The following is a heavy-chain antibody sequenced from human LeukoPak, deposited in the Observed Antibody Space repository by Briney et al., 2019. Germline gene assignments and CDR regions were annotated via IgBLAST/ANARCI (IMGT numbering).Heavy chain of an antibody. V-gene: IGHV3-23*01. Sequence: GGSLRLSCAASGFTFSSYAMTWVRQAPGKGLEWVSVIIASGSSTYYADSVKGRFTISRDNSKNTLYLQMNSLRAEDTAVYYCAKSWFGSGSYYYVFDYWGQGTLVTVSS. J-gene: IGHJ4*02. CDR3: AKSWFGSGSYYYVFDY. CDR1: GFTFSSYA. CDR2: IIASGSST. D-gene: IGHD3-10*01.